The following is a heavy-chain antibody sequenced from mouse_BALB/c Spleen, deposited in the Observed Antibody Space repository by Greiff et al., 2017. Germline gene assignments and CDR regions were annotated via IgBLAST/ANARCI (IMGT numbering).Heavy chain of an antibody. J-gene: IGHJ4*01. CDR2: ISSGGSYT. CDR3: ARELTTAPYAMDY. V-gene: IGHV5-9-4*01. D-gene: IGHD1-2*01. CDR1: GFTFSSYA. Sequence: EVKLVESGGGLVKPGGSLKLSCAASGFTFSSYAMSWVRQSPEKRLEWVAEISSGGSYTYYPDTVTGRFTISRDNAKNTLYLEMSSLRSEDTAMYYCARELTTAPYAMDYWGQGTSVTVSS.